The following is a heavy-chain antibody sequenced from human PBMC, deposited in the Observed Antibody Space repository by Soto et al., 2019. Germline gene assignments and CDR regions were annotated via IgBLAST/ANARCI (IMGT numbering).Heavy chain of an antibody. CDR2: IISIFDTV. D-gene: IGHD3-10*01. CDR3: ARDNYGSGGYCSRLYYFDY. CDR1: GGTLSTYA. V-gene: IGHV1-69*06. J-gene: IGHJ4*02. Sequence: QVQLVQSGAEVKKPGSSVKVSCKASGGTLSTYAISWVRQAPGQGLEWMGGIISIFDTVNYAQKFQGRVTITADKSTSTASMDLSSLRSEDTAVYYCARDNYGSGGYCSRLYYFDYWGQGALVTVSS.